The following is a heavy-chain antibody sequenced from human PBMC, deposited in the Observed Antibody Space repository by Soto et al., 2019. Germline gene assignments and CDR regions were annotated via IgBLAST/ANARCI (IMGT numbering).Heavy chain of an antibody. J-gene: IGHJ4*02. CDR1: GFSFSTYD. V-gene: IGHV3-48*01. CDR2: INSRSDSI. CDR3: ARDAPLSPGTWLNLDY. D-gene: IGHD3-10*01. Sequence: GGSLRLSCAASGFSFSTYDMNWVRQAPGKGLEWISYINSRSDSIDYADSVKGRFTITRDNAKNSVYLQMNSLRVEDTGVYYCARDAPLSPGTWLNLDYWSQGTLVTVSS.